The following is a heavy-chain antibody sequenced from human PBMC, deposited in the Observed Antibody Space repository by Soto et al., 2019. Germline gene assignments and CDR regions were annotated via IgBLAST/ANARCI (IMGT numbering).Heavy chain of an antibody. CDR2: ISAYNGNT. D-gene: IGHD2-2*01. V-gene: IGHV1-18*01. Sequence: ASVKVSCKASGYTFTSYGISWVRQAPGQGLEWMGWISAYNGNTNYAQKLQGRVTMTTDTSMSTAYMELRSLRSDDTAVYYCARGSPYCSSTSCYLDKFDPWGQGTLVTVSS. CDR3: ARGSPYCSSTSCYLDKFDP. CDR1: GYTFTSYG. J-gene: IGHJ5*02.